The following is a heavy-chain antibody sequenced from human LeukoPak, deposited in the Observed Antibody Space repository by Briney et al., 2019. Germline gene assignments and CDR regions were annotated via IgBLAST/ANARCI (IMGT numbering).Heavy chain of an antibody. CDR2: INPNSGGT. Sequence: ASVKVSCKASGYTFAGYYIHWVRQAPGQGLEWMGWINPNSGGTNYAQKFQGRVTMTRDTSISTAYMELSRLRSDDTAVYYCARDVAITEGWFDPWGQGTLVTVSS. J-gene: IGHJ5*02. V-gene: IGHV1-2*02. CDR1: GYTFAGYY. D-gene: IGHD5-24*01. CDR3: ARDVAITEGWFDP.